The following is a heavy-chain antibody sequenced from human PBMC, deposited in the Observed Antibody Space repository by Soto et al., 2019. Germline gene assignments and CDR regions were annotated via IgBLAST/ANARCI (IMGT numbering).Heavy chain of an antibody. V-gene: IGHV3-23*01. CDR3: ATPPYWFNSGWYVGFDY. CDR2: ISGSGDST. J-gene: IGHJ4*02. Sequence: VGSLRLSCSASGFTFSSNDMSWVRQAPGKGLEWVSTISGSGDSTYYADSVKGRFTISRDNSKNTLYLQVNSLRAEDTAVYYCATPPYWFNSGWYVGFDYWGQGTLVTVSS. CDR1: GFTFSSND. D-gene: IGHD6-19*01.